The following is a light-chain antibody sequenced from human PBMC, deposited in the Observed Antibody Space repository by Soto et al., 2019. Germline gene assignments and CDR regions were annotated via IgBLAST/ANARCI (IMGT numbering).Light chain of an antibody. Sequence: EIVLTQSPGTLSLSPGERATLSCRASQSVSSSYLAWYQHKPGQAPRLLIYGASSRATGIPDRFGGSGSGTDFNLTISSLEPEDCAVYYCQQYGSSPWTFGQGTKVEIK. J-gene: IGKJ1*01. CDR1: QSVSSSY. V-gene: IGKV3-20*01. CDR3: QQYGSSPWT. CDR2: GAS.